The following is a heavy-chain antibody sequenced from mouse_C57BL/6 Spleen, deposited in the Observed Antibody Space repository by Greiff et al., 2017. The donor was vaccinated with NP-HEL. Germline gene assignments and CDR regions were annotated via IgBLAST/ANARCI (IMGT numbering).Heavy chain of an antibody. D-gene: IGHD1-1*01. CDR1: GYSITSGYY. CDR3: AREIGYYYGSSYGYYFDY. Sequence: EVKLQESGPGLVKPSQSLSLTCSVTGYSITSGYYWNWIRQFPGNKLEWMGYISYDGSNNYNPSLKNRISITRDTSKNQFFLKLNSVTTEDTATYYCAREIGYYYGSSYGYYFDYWGQGTTLTVSS. V-gene: IGHV3-6*01. CDR2: ISYDGSN. J-gene: IGHJ2*01.